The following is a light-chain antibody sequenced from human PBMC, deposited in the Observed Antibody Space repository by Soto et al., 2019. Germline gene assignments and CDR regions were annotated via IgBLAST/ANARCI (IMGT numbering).Light chain of an antibody. V-gene: IGKV4-1*01. Sequence: DSLITQSPASLAVSLGERATINCKSSQSVLYSSNNKNYLAWYQQKPGQPPKLLIYWASTRESGVPDRFSGSGSGTDFTLTISSLQAEDVAVYYCQQYDSAPLTFGGGTKVDIK. J-gene: IGKJ4*01. CDR3: QQYDSAPLT. CDR2: WAS. CDR1: QSVLYSSNNKNY.